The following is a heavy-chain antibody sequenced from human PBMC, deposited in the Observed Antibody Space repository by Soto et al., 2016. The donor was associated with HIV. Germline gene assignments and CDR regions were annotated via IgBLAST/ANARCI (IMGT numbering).Heavy chain of an antibody. CDR1: GFTFSNAW. V-gene: IGHV3-15*01. CDR2: IKTKTDDGTT. J-gene: IGHJ6*02. Sequence: EVQLVESGGGLVKPGGSLRLSCAASGFTFSNAWMTWVRQAPGKGLEWVGRIKTKTDDGTTDYAAPVKGRFTISGDDSKNTLYLQMNSLKTEDTAVYYCTTGTDRGLTYYYYYGMDVWGQGTSVTVSS. D-gene: IGHD2-21*02. CDR3: TTGTDRGLTYYYYYGMDV.